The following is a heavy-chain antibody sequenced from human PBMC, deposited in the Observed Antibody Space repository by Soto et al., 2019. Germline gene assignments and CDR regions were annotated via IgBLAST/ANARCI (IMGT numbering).Heavy chain of an antibody. CDR3: ARKSSSSSWFDP. CDR2: ISGYNGNT. Sequence: ASVKVSCKTSGYTFFSYGISWVRQAPGQGLEWMGWISGYNGNTNYAQKFQARVTMTADTSTRTAYMELRSLRSNDTAFYYCARKSSSSSWFDPWGQGTLVTVSS. D-gene: IGHD6-6*01. J-gene: IGHJ5*02. CDR1: GYTFFSYG. V-gene: IGHV1-18*01.